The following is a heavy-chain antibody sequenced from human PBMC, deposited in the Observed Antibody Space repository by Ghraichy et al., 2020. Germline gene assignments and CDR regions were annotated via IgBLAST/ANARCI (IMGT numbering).Heavy chain of an antibody. J-gene: IGHJ4*02. Sequence: GALRLSCAASGFTFSSYAMSWVRQAPGKGLEWVSAISGSGGSTYYADSVKGRFTISRDNSKNTLYLQMNSLRAEDTAVYYCAKVSGGSGSYYKADYWGQGTLVTVSS. CDR3: AKVSGGSGSYYKADY. CDR1: GFTFSSYA. D-gene: IGHD3-10*01. CDR2: ISGSGGST. V-gene: IGHV3-23*01.